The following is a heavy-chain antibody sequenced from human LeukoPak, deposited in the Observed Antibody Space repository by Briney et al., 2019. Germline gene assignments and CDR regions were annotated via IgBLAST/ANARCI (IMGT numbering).Heavy chain of an antibody. D-gene: IGHD2-2*02. CDR3: ARDRYCNSTSCYTDYYYMDV. Sequence: GGSLRLSCAASGFTFDDYAMHWVRQAPGKGLEWVSGISWNSGSIGYADSVKGRFTISRDNAKNSLYLQMNSLRAEDMALYYCARDRYCNSTSCYTDYYYMDVWGKGTRVTVSS. V-gene: IGHV3-9*03. CDR2: ISWNSGSI. CDR1: GFTFDDYA. J-gene: IGHJ6*03.